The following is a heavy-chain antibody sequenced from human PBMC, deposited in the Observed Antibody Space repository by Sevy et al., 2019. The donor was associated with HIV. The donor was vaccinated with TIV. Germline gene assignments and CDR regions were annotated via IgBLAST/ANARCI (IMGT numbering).Heavy chain of an antibody. V-gene: IGHV3-23*01. CDR1: GFTFSNYA. CDR2: ISGTGLST. Sequence: GGSLRLSCAASGFTFSNYAMNWVGQAPGKGLEWVSTISGTGLSTYYADSVKGRFTISRDNSKNTLYLQMNSLRADDTAMYYCAKDLVSITSRQGYFDYWGQGTLVTVSS. CDR3: AKDLVSITSRQGYFDY. D-gene: IGHD6-6*01. J-gene: IGHJ4*02.